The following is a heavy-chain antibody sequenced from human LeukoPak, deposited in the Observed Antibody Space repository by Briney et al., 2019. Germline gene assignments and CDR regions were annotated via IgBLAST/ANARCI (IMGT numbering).Heavy chain of an antibody. J-gene: IGHJ4*02. CDR1: GFTFSSYA. D-gene: IGHD6-19*01. V-gene: IGHV3-23*01. Sequence: GGSLRLSCAASGFTFSSYAMSWVRQAPGKGLEWVSGISAGGGTTYYADSVKGRLTISRDNSKNTLYLQMNSLRADDTAVYYCAKERTGGWPFDYWGQRTLVTVSS. CDR3: AKERTGGWPFDY. CDR2: ISAGGGTT.